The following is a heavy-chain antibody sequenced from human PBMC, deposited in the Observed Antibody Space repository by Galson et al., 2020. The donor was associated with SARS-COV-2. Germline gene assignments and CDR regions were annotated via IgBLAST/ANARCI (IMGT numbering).Heavy chain of an antibody. V-gene: IGHV3-43*01. D-gene: IGHD3-22*01. CDR1: GFTIDDYT. Sequence: GGSLRLSFASSGFTIDDYTMHWVRQAPGKGLEWVALISWDGERTFYADSVEGRFTISRDNSKNSLDLQMSSLRTEDTALYYCSARYYYETSAHFYLGAFDIWGEGTKVSV. J-gene: IGHJ3*02. CDR2: ISWDGERT. CDR3: SARYYYETSAHFYLGAFDI.